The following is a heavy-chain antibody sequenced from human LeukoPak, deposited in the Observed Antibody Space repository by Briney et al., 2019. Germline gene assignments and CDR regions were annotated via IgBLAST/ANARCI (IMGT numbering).Heavy chain of an antibody. J-gene: IGHJ4*02. CDR1: GFTFDDYG. CDR3: AKDRGRQLETHFDS. CDR2: INWNGGST. V-gene: IGHV3-20*04. Sequence: PGGSLRLSCAASGFTFDDYGMSWVRQAPGKGLEWVSGINWNGGSTGYADSVKGRFTISRDNSKNTLYLQMNSLRAEDTAVYYCAKDRGRQLETHFDSWGQGTLVIVSS. D-gene: IGHD6-13*01.